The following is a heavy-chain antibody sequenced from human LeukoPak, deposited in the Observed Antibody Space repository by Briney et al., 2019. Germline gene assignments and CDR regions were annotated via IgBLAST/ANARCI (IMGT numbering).Heavy chain of an antibody. J-gene: IGHJ4*02. CDR3: ARRYYYGAFDY. D-gene: IGHD3-10*01. V-gene: IGHV4-4*02. CDR2: IYQSGST. CDR1: GGSINSNNW. Sequence: SETLSLTCDVSGGSINSNNWWSWVRQPPGKGLGWIGEIYQSGSTNYNSSLKSRVTISVDTSKNQFSLKLSSVTAADTAVYYCARRYYYGAFDYWGQGTLVTVSS.